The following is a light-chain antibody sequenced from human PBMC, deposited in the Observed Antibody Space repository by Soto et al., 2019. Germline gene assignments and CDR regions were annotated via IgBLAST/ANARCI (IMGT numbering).Light chain of an antibody. CDR1: QSINTW. V-gene: IGKV1-5*01. Sequence: MTHSPSTLSASGDDRLTISLRACQSINTWWAWYQQKPGKAPKLLIHDASSLASGVPSRFSGSGSGTDFTLTISSLQPDDFATYYCQQYNSYSITFGQGTRLE. CDR3: QQYNSYSIT. J-gene: IGKJ5*01. CDR2: DAS.